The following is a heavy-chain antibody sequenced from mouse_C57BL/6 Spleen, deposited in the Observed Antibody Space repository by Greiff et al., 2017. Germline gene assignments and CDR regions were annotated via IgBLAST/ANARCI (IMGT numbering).Heavy chain of an antibody. D-gene: IGHD1-1*01. CDR3: ARLGITTVVLYYFDY. CDR1: GYTFTGYW. CDR2: ILPGSGST. V-gene: IGHV1-9*01. Sequence: VQLQQSGAELMKPGASVKLSCKATGYTFTGYWIEWVKQRPGHGLEWIGEILPGSGSTNYNEKFKGKATFTADTSSNTAYMLLSSLTTEVSAIYYCARLGITTVVLYYFDYWGQGTTLTVSS. J-gene: IGHJ2*01.